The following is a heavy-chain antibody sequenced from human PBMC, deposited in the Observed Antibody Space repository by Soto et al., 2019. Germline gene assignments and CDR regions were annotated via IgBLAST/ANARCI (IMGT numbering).Heavy chain of an antibody. Sequence: QLQLLESGPGLVKASETLSLTCSVSGGSISTSRSYWAWIRQPPGKGLEWLANIFYSGSTFYNPSLASRVSVSVDTSKNEFSLKLRSVTAAATAVYYCARQPTTGGTDLWFDPWGQGTLVTVSS. V-gene: IGHV4-39*01. CDR1: GGSISTSRSY. D-gene: IGHD6-13*01. CDR3: ARQPTTGGTDLWFDP. CDR2: IFYSGST. J-gene: IGHJ5*02.